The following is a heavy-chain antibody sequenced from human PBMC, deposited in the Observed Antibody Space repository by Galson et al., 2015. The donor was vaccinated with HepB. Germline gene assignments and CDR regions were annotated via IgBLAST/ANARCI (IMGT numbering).Heavy chain of an antibody. CDR3: ERGELRLDAFDI. J-gene: IGHJ3*02. D-gene: IGHD1-1*01. CDR2: IYYTGSA. Sequence: SETLSLTCTVSGGSVNSGSYYWSWVRQTPEKGLEWIAYIYYTGSANYNPSLKSRVSISLGTSNTQFSLNVRSVTAADTAVYYCERGELRLDAFDIWGRGTRVIVSS. V-gene: IGHV4-61*01. CDR1: GGSVNSGSYY.